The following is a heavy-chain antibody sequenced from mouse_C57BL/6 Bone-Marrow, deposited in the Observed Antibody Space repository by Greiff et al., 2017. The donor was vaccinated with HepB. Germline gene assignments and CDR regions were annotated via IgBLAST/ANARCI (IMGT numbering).Heavy chain of an antibody. CDR2: ISSGGSYT. V-gene: IGHV5-6*02. CDR1: GFTFSSYG. J-gene: IGHJ2*01. CDR3: ARRGKDY. Sequence: EVKLVESGGDLVKPGGSLKLSCAASGFTFSSYGMSWVRQTPDKRLEWVATISSGGSYTYYPDSVKGRCTISSDNAKNTLYLQMSSLKSEDTAMYYCARRGKDYWGQGTTLTVSS.